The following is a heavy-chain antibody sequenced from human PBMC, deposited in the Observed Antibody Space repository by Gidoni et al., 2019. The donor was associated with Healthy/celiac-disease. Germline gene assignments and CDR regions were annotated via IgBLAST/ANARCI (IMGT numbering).Heavy chain of an antibody. CDR2: IYYSGST. CDR1: GGSISSSSYY. V-gene: IGHV4-39*01. Sequence: QRQLQESGPGLVKPSETLSLTCTVSGGSISSSSYYWGWIRQPPGKGLEWIGSIYYSGSTYYPPSLKRRVPISVDTSKTQFSLKLRSVTAADTAVYYCARVWSGYYPWFDPWGQGTLVTVSS. D-gene: IGHD3-3*01. J-gene: IGHJ5*02. CDR3: ARVWSGYYPWFDP.